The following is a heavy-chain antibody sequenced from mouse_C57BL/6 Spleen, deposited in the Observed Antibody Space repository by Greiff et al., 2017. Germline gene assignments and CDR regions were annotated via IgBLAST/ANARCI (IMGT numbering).Heavy chain of an antibody. D-gene: IGHD2-2*01. CDR3: ARDRLRDAMDY. V-gene: IGHV5-16*01. Sequence: EVKLMESEGGLVQPGSSMKLSCTASGFTFSDYYMAWVRQVPEKGLEWVANINYDGSSTYYLDSLKSRFIISRDNAKNILYLQMSSLKSEDTATYYCARDRLRDAMDYWGQGTSVTVSS. CDR1: GFTFSDYY. CDR2: INYDGSST. J-gene: IGHJ4*01.